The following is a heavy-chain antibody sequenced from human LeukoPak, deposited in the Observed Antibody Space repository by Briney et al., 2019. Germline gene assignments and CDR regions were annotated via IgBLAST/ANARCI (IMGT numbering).Heavy chain of an antibody. J-gene: IGHJ4*02. CDR1: GFTFSSYA. D-gene: IGHD6-13*01. CDR2: IYYSGST. V-gene: IGHV4-39*07. CDR3: ASSHLYSSSWYLSGRFDF. Sequence: GSLRLSCAASGFTFSSYAMSWVRQAPGKGLEWIGSIYYSGSTYYNPSLKSRVTISVDTSKNQFSLKLSSVTAADTAVYYCASSHLYSSSWYLSGRFDFWGQGTLVTVSS.